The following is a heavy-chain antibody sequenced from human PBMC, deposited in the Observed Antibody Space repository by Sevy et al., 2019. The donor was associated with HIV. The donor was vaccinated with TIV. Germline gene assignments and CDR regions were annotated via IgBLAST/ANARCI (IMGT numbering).Heavy chain of an antibody. J-gene: IGHJ5*02. CDR3: ARDLKRPTNFGVVNNWFDP. V-gene: IGHV1-18*01. Sequence: ASVKVSCKASGYTFTSYGISWVRQAPGQGLEWMGWISAYNGNTNYAQKLQGRVTMTTDTSTSTAYMELRSLRSDDTAVYYCARDLKRPTNFGVVNNWFDPWGQGTLVTVSS. D-gene: IGHD3-3*01. CDR1: GYTFTSYG. CDR2: ISAYNGNT.